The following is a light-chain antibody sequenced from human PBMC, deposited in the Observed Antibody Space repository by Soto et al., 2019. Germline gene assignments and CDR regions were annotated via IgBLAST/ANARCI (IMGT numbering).Light chain of an antibody. J-gene: IGKJ4*01. CDR2: GAS. CDR1: QTVLYRSSNKSY. CDR3: QQYNNWPPALT. Sequence: DIVMTQSPDFLAVSLGERATITCKSSQTVLYRSSNKSYLAWYQQRPEQPPRLLIYGASSRATGIPARFTGSGSGTEFTLTISSLHSEDFAVYYCQQYNNWPPALTFGGGTKVEIK. V-gene: IGKV4-1*01.